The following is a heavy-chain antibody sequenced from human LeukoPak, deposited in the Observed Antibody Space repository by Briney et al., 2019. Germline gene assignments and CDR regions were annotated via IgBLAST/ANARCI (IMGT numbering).Heavy chain of an antibody. Sequence: GGSLRLSCAASGFTFSSYGMHWVRQAPGKGLDWVAVISNDGSKKYYADSVKGRFTISRDNSKNTLYLQMNSLRAEDTAVYYCALGCYGASCYTAETYYYYGMDVWGQGTTVTVSS. V-gene: IGHV3-30*03. CDR3: ALGCYGASCYTAETYYYYGMDV. CDR1: GFTFSSYG. D-gene: IGHD2-2*02. CDR2: ISNDGSKK. J-gene: IGHJ6*02.